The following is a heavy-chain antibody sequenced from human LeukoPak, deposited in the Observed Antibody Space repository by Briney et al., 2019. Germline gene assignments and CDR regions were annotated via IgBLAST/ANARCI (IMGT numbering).Heavy chain of an antibody. V-gene: IGHV4-39*07. D-gene: IGHD1-14*01. J-gene: IGHJ3*02. CDR3: AREEGTPFDAFDI. Sequence: SETLSLTCTVSGGSISSSSYYWGWIRQPPGKGLEWIGTIYYTGNTYTPSLKSRVTISVDTSKNQFSLKLSSVTAADTAVYYCAREEGTPFDAFDIWGQGTMVTVSS. CDR2: IYYTGNT. CDR1: GGSISSSSYY.